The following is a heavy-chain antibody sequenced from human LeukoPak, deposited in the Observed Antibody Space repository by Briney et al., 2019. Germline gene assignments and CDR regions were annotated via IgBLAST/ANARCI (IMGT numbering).Heavy chain of an antibody. CDR3: ASTGAAVAPAFDI. V-gene: IGHV3-21*01. Sequence: PGGSLRLSCAASGFTFSSYSMNWVRQAPGKGLEWVSSISSSSSYIYYADSVKGRFTISRDNAKNSLYLQMNSLRAEDTAVYYCASTGAAVAPAFDIWGQGPMVTVSS. D-gene: IGHD6-19*01. CDR1: GFTFSSYS. J-gene: IGHJ3*02. CDR2: ISSSSSYI.